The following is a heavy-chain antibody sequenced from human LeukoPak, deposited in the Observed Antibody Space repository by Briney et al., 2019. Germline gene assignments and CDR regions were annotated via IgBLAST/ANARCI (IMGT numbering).Heavy chain of an antibody. Sequence: GGSLRLSCAASGFTFGTYAMNWVRQAPGKGLEWVSYISSSSSTIYFPDSVKGRFTISRDNAKNSLYLQMNGLRDEDTAVYYCARDAGSGYFDYWGQGSLVTVSS. V-gene: IGHV3-48*02. J-gene: IGHJ4*02. CDR3: ARDAGSGYFDY. CDR2: ISSSSSTI. CDR1: GFTFGTYA. D-gene: IGHD6-19*01.